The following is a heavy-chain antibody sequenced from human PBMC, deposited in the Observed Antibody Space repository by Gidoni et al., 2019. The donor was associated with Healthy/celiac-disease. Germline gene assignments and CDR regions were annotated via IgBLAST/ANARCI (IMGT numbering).Heavy chain of an antibody. CDR3: ARETYSGDRGFDY. J-gene: IGHJ4*02. CDR1: GFTVSSNY. CDR2: IYSGGST. Sequence: EVQLVESGGGLIQPGGSLRLSCAASGFTVSSNYMSWVRQAPGKGLEWVSVIYSGGSTYYADSVKGRFTISRDNSKNTLYLQMNSLRAEDTAVYYCARETYSGDRGFDYWGQGTLVTVSS. D-gene: IGHD6-19*01. V-gene: IGHV3-53*01.